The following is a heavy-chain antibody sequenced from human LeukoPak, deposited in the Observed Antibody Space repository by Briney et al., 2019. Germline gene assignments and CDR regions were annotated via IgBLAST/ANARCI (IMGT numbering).Heavy chain of an antibody. V-gene: IGHV3-30*02. CDR3: ARERSVWGLPPIDAFDI. Sequence: GGSLRLSCAASGFTFSSYGMHWVRQAPGKGLEWVAFIRYDGSNKYYADSVKGRFTISRDNAKNSLYLQMNSLRAEDTAVYYCARERSVWGLPPIDAFDIWGQGTMVTVSS. CDR2: IRYDGSNK. D-gene: IGHD1-26*01. CDR1: GFTFSSYG. J-gene: IGHJ3*02.